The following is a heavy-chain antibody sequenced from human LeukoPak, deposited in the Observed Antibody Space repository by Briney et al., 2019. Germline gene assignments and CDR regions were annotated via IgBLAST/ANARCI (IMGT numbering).Heavy chain of an antibody. CDR3: ASSRSSGPFDP. CDR2: IYYSGST. V-gene: IGHV4-39*07. D-gene: IGHD6-25*01. J-gene: IGHJ5*02. Sequence: PSETLSLTCTVSGGSISSSSYYWGWIRQPPGKGLEWIGSIYYSGSTYYNPSLKSRVTISVDTSKNQFSLKLSSVTAADTAVYYCASSRSSGPFDPWGQGTLVTVSS. CDR1: GGSISSSSYY.